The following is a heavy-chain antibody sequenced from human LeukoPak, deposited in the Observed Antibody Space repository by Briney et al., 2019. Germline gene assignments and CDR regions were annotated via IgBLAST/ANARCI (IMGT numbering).Heavy chain of an antibody. CDR3: AGEVGYCSGGSCLYFDY. J-gene: IGHJ4*02. V-gene: IGHV1-8*03. CDR1: GYTFTSYD. Sequence: ASVKVSCKASGYTFTSYDINWVRQATGQGLEWMGWMNPNSGNTGYAQKFQGRVTITRNTSISTAYMELSSLRSGDTAVYYCAGEVGYCSGGSCLYFDYWGQGTLVTVSS. D-gene: IGHD2-15*01. CDR2: MNPNSGNT.